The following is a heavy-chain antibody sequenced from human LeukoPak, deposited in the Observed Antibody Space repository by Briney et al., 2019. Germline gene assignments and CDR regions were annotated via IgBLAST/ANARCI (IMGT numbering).Heavy chain of an antibody. J-gene: IGHJ4*02. CDR2: ISSSSTHL. Sequence: PGGSLRLSCAASGFTFSSYSRNWVRQAPGKGLEWVSSISSSSTHLYHADSVKGRFAISRDKAKNSLYLQMNSLRAEDTAVYYCARDLIVEGTAILGYWGQGTLVTVSS. CDR1: GFTFSSYS. D-gene: IGHD1-26*01. V-gene: IGHV3-21*01. CDR3: ARDLIVEGTAILGY.